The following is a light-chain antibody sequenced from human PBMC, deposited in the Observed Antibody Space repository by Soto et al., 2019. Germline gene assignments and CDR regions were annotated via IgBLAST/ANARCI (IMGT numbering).Light chain of an antibody. J-gene: IGKJ1*01. Sequence: EIALTQSPATLSFSPGERATLSCRASQSVGNYLAWFQHKPGQAPRLLIYDASNRATGIPDRFSGSGSGTDFTLTISRLEPEDFAVYYCQQYGSSGTCGQGTKVDI. CDR2: DAS. V-gene: IGKV3-20*01. CDR3: QQYGSSGT. CDR1: QSVGNY.